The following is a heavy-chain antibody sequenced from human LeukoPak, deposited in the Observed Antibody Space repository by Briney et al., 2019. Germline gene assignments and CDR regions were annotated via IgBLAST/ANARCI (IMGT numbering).Heavy chain of an antibody. D-gene: IGHD3-3*02. Sequence: ASVKVSCKASGYTFTDYYMHWVRQAPGQGLEWMGIINPSGGSTSYAQKFQGRVTMTRDTSTSTVYMELSSLRSEDTAVYYCARDSIFGVVTSPYGYWGQGTLVTVSS. CDR1: GYTFTDYY. CDR3: ARDSIFGVVTSPYGY. V-gene: IGHV1-46*01. CDR2: INPSGGST. J-gene: IGHJ4*02.